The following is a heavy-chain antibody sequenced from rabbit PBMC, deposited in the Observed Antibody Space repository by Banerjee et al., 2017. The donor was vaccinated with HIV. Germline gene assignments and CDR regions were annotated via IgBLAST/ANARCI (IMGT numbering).Heavy chain of an antibody. Sequence: LFQPGGSLALTCKASGFSLSNKYVMCWVRQAPGKGLEWIACINTSSGNTVYASWAKGRFTISKTSSTTVTLQMTSLTAADTATYFCARDLAGAIGWNFNLWGPGTLVT. CDR2: INTSSGNT. V-gene: IGHV1S40*01. D-gene: IGHD4-1*01. CDR1: GFSLSNKYV. CDR3: ARDLAGAIGWNFNL. J-gene: IGHJ4*01.